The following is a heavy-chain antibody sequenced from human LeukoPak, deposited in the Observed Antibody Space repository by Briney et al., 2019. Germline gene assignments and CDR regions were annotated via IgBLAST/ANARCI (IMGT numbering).Heavy chain of an antibody. CDR2: ISYNGGVV. Sequence: QAGGSLRLSCAASGFIFEKYAMHWVRLLPGKGLEWVSGISYNGGVVASMDSVKGRFTISRDNAKNSLYLQMTSLKAEDTALYYCTRIAVPVPGRYHIDVWGKGTAVTVSS. D-gene: IGHD3-16*02. J-gene: IGHJ6*03. V-gene: IGHV3-9*01. CDR1: GFIFEKYA. CDR3: TRIAVPVPGRYHIDV.